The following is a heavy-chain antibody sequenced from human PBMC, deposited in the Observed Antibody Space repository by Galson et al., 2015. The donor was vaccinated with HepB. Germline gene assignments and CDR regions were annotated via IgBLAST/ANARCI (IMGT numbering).Heavy chain of an antibody. CDR2: ISAYNGKT. CDR1: GYTFTSYG. J-gene: IGHJ4*02. D-gene: IGHD3-22*01. V-gene: IGHV1-18*01. CDR3: ARRSYYDSSGYSDY. Sequence: SVKVSCKASGYTFTSYGISWVRQAPGQGLEWMGWISAYNGKTNYAQKLQGRVTMTTDTSTSTAYMELRSLRSDDTAVYYCARRSYYDSSGYSDYWGQGTLVTVSS.